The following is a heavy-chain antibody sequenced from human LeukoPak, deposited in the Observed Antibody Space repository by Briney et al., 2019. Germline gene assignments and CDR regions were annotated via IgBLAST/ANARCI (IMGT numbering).Heavy chain of an antibody. Sequence: GGSLRLSCAASGFTFGSYAMTWVRQAPGKGLEWVSTISGSGGSTYNADSVKGRFTIFRDNSKNTLYLQMNSLRAEDTAVYYCAKASSDSSGWSYYWGQGTLVTVSS. CDR3: AKASSDSSGWSYY. CDR1: GFTFGSYA. CDR2: ISGSGGST. V-gene: IGHV3-23*01. D-gene: IGHD6-19*01. J-gene: IGHJ4*02.